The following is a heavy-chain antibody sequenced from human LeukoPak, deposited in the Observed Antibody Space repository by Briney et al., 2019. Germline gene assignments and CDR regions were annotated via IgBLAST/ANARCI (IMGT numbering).Heavy chain of an antibody. V-gene: IGHV5-10-1*01. CDR2: IDPSDSYT. D-gene: IGHD3-16*01. Sequence: GESLRISCKGSGYSCTSFWISWVRQMPGKGLEWMGRIDPSDSYTNYSPSFQGHVTISADKSISTAYLQWSSLKASDTAMYYCATTPHGARWFDPWGQGALVTVSS. J-gene: IGHJ5*02. CDR1: GYSCTSFW. CDR3: ATTPHGARWFDP.